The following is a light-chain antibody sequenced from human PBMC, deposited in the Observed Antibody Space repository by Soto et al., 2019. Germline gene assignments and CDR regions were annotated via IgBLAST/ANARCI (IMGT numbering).Light chain of an antibody. J-gene: IGKJ4*01. V-gene: IGKV3-15*01. CDR3: QQYNNWPPIT. CDR2: SAS. Sequence: EIVTTQSPPTLSVSPGERATLSCRASQRISTNVAWYQHKPGQAPRLLIYSASTRATGIPARFSGSGSGTEFTLTISSLQSEDFAXYYCQQYNNWPPITFGGGTKVDIK. CDR1: QRISTN.